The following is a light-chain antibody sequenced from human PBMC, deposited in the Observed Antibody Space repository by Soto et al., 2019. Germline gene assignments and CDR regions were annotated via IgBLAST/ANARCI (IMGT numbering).Light chain of an antibody. CDR1: QSVKSSY. Sequence: EIVLTQSPGTLSLSPGERVTLSCRASQSVKSSYLAWYQQKSGQAPRLLIYGASSRATGIPDRFSGSGSGTDFTLTISRLEPEDFAVYYCQQYGSPPWTFGQGTKVEIK. CDR3: QQYGSPPWT. CDR2: GAS. V-gene: IGKV3-20*01. J-gene: IGKJ1*01.